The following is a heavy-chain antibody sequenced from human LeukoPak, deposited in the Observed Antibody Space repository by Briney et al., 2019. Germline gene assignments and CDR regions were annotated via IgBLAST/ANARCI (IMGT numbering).Heavy chain of an antibody. Sequence: ASVKVSCKASGYTFTGYYMHWVRQAPGQGLEWMGWINPNSGGTNYAQKFQGRVTMTRYTSISTAYMELSRLRSDDTAVYYCARVEPRGIAVAGPVFDYWGQGTLVTVSS. CDR3: ARVEPRGIAVAGPVFDY. CDR2: INPNSGGT. J-gene: IGHJ4*02. D-gene: IGHD6-19*01. V-gene: IGHV1-2*02. CDR1: GYTFTGYY.